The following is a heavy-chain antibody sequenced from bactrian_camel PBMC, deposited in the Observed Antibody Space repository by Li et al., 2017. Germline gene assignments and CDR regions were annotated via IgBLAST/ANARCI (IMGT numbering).Heavy chain of an antibody. D-gene: IGHD4*01. V-gene: IGHV3S53*01. CDR1: GFTYSKHC. J-gene: IGHJ4*01. Sequence: HVQLVESGGGSVQAGGSLRLSCAASGFTYSKHCMGWFRQAPGKEREEVATIDIAGATTYTYSVQGRFTISKDNVKNTLYLQMNSLKPEDTAMYYCAADFYNLQLSRHYSNWGQGTQVTVS. CDR3: AADFYNLQLSRHYSN. CDR2: IDIAGAT.